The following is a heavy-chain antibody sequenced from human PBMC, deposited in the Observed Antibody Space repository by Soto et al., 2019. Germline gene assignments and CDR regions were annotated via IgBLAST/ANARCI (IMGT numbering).Heavy chain of an antibody. J-gene: IGHJ6*02. Sequence: QVQLVQSGAEVKKPGSSVKVSCKASGGTFSSYAISWVRQAPGQGLEWMGGIIPIFGTANYAQKFQGRVTITADESTSIAYMELSSLRSEDTAVYYCARAVVVAATPGYYFYYGMDVWGQGTTVTVSS. CDR2: IIPIFGTA. CDR1: GGTFSSYA. V-gene: IGHV1-69*12. CDR3: ARAVVVAATPGYYFYYGMDV. D-gene: IGHD2-15*01.